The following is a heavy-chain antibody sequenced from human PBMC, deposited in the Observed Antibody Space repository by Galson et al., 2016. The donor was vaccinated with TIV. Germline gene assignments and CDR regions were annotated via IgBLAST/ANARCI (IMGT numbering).Heavy chain of an antibody. CDR3: ARASSDYFYNYGMDV. CDR2: IDGDDDT. D-gene: IGHD6-19*01. V-gene: IGHV2-70*11. CDR1: GFSLSRSRMC. J-gene: IGHJ6*02. Sequence: PALVKPTQTLTLTCTFSGFSLSRSRMCVTWMCQPPGKALEWLARIDGDDDTYYNNFLATRLFITKDTSRNQVVLTLTNLDPADTATYYCARASSDYFYNYGMDVWGQGTTVTVS.